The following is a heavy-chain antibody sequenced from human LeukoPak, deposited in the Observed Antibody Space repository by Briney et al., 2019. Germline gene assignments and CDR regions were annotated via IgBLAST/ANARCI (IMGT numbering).Heavy chain of an antibody. CDR1: GYTFTSYD. Sequence: GASVKVSCKASGYTFTSYDIIWVRQATGQGLEWLGWMNPSSGHTDYAQKFRDRVTMTRDTSINTAYMEMSSLKSEDTAVYYCARDPYPYNIYNYMDVWGKGTTVTVSS. J-gene: IGHJ6*03. V-gene: IGHV1-8*01. D-gene: IGHD2/OR15-2a*01. CDR3: ARDPYPYNIYNYMDV. CDR2: MNPSSGHT.